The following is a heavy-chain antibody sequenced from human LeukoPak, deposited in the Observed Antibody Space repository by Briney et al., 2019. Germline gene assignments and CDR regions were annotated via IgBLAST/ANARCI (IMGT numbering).Heavy chain of an antibody. J-gene: IGHJ6*03. CDR1: GGSISGYY. Sequence: SETLSLTCTVSGGSISGYYWSWIRQPDGKGLEWIGRIYTSGSTNYHPSLKSRVTMSVDTSKNQFSLKLSSVTAADTAVYYCARSSSSEGYYYYYMDVWGKGTTVTVSS. D-gene: IGHD6-6*01. CDR2: IYTSGST. CDR3: ARSSSSEGYYYYYMDV. V-gene: IGHV4-4*07.